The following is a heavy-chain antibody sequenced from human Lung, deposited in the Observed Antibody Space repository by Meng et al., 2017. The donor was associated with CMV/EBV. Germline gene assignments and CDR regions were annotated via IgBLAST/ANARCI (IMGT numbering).Heavy chain of an antibody. Sequence: GESLKISCAASGFTFSDYGMHWLRQALGKGLEWVAVIWYDGSEEYYADSVKGRFTVSRDNFKNTLYLQMNSLKVEDTAVYYCVKGAGSVGSIHFDYWGQGTLVTVSS. V-gene: IGHV3-33*06. D-gene: IGHD1-26*01. CDR2: IWYDGSEE. J-gene: IGHJ4*02. CDR3: VKGAGSVGSIHFDY. CDR1: GFTFSDYG.